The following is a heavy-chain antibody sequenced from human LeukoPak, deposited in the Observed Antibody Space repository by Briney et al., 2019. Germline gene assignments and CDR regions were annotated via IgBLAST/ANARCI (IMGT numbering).Heavy chain of an antibody. D-gene: IGHD1-26*01. CDR3: ARDFDVGAFTIPDY. V-gene: IGHV1-46*01. CDR1: VYSFTSYY. Sequence: GASVKVSCKSSVYSFTSYYMHWVRQAPGQGLEWMGIINPSGGSTSYAQKFQGRVTMTRDMSTSTVYMELSSLRSEDTAVYYCARDFDVGAFTIPDYWGQGTLVTVSS. CDR2: INPSGGST. J-gene: IGHJ4*02.